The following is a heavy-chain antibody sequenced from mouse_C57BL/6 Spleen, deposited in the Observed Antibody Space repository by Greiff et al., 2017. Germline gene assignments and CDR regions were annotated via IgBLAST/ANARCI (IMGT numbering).Heavy chain of an antibody. CDR1: GYTFTSYW. V-gene: IGHV1-69*01. Sequence: QVQLQQPGAELVMPGASVKLSCKASGYTFTSYWMHWVKQRPGQGLEWIGEIDPSDSYTNYNQKFKGKSTLTVDKSSSTAYMQLSSLTSEDSAVYYCASPRRYSNYYFDYWGQGTTLTGSS. CDR3: ASPRRYSNYYFDY. CDR2: IDPSDSYT. J-gene: IGHJ2*01. D-gene: IGHD2-5*01.